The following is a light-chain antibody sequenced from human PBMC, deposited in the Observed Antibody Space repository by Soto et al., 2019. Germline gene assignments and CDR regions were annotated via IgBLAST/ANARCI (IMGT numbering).Light chain of an antibody. V-gene: IGKV3-15*01. CDR1: QNLGSS. CDR3: QQYNYWPPYT. CDR2: GGS. J-gene: IGKJ2*01. Sequence: EVVMTQSPATLSASPGERVTLSCRASQNLGSSLAWYQQRPGQAPRLLLYGGSTRATGIPARFSGSGSGTEFTFTISSLQSEDFAVYYCQQYNYWPPYTFGQGTNLEFK.